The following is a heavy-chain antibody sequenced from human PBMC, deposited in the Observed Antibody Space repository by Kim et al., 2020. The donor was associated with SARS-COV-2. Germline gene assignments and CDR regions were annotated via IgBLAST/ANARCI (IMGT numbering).Heavy chain of an antibody. CDR2: IYYSGSA. J-gene: IGHJ3*02. CDR1: GDSISSPTYY. CDR3: ASHFDYPNAFDI. D-gene: IGHD3-10*01. V-gene: IGHV4-39*01. Sequence: SETLSLTCSASGDSISSPTYYWGWIRQSPGKGLEWIGSIYYSGSAKYNPSLKSRVSISVDTSKNQFSLKVSSVTAADTAVYYCASHFDYPNAFDICGQGT.